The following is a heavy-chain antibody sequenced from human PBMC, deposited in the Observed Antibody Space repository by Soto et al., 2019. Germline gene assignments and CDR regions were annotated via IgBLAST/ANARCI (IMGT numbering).Heavy chain of an antibody. V-gene: IGHV3-13*01. CDR1: GFTFSTFD. D-gene: IGHD3-10*01. J-gene: IGHJ5*02. CDR2: IGTLSDT. Sequence: GGSLRLSCAGSGFTFSTFDIHWVRQAPGKGLEWVSGIGTLSDTFYAASVQGRFTISRQNAKNSVYLQMNSLRAGDTAFYYCARGRSFSYDSTPPPMFDPWGQGTLVTVS. CDR3: ARGRSFSYDSTPPPMFDP.